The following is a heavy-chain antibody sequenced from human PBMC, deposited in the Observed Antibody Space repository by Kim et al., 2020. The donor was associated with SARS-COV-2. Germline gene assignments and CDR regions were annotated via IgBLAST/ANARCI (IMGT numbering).Heavy chain of an antibody. Sequence: STSYNPSLKGRVTPSVDPSKDQFSLTLGPVTAADTAVYYCARLKAAVFDYWGQGTLVTVSS. J-gene: IGHJ4*02. CDR3: ARLKAAVFDY. CDR2: ST. V-gene: IGHV4-39*01. D-gene: IGHD6-13*01.